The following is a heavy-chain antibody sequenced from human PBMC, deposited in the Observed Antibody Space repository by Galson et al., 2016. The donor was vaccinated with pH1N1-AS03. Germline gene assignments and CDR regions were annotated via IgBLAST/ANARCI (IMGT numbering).Heavy chain of an antibody. D-gene: IGHD2-8*01. Sequence: SLRLSCAASGFTFSSYWLTWVRQAPGKGLEWVANIKGDGSEKYYADSVKGRFTISRDNAKNSLYLKMNSLRAEDTAVYYCTRDVALVSPGGMAYWGQGTLVTVSS. CDR2: IKGDGSEK. J-gene: IGHJ4*02. CDR1: GFTFSSYW. CDR3: TRDVALVSPGGMAY. V-gene: IGHV3-7*03.